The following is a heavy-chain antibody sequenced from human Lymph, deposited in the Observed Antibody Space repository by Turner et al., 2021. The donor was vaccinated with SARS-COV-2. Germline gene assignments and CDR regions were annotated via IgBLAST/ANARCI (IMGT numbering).Heavy chain of an antibody. CDR3: ARDLAPYSYYGIDV. Sequence: EVQLVESGGGLVKPGGSLSLSWAASGFTFSFYSMNWVRQAPGKGLEWGSSISSSSSYIYYEDSVKGRFTISRDNAKNSLCLQMNSLRAEDTAVYYGARDLAPYSYYGIDVWGQGTTVTVSS. D-gene: IGHD3-3*02. J-gene: IGHJ6*02. CDR2: ISSSSSYI. CDR1: GFTFSFYS. V-gene: IGHV3-21*01.